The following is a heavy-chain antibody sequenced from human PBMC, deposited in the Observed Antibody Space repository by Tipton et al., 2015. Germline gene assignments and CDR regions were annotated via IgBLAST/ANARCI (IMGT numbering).Heavy chain of an antibody. Sequence: SLRLSCAASGFTFSSYAMSWVRQAPGKGLEWVSVISGTAGSSYYADSVKGRFTISRDNSKNTVYLQLNSLRADDTAVYYCAKETGYNSGWEDHWGQGTLVTVSS. CDR1: GFTFSSYA. D-gene: IGHD6-19*01. J-gene: IGHJ4*02. CDR3: AKETGYNSGWEDH. V-gene: IGHV3-23*01. CDR2: ISGTAGSS.